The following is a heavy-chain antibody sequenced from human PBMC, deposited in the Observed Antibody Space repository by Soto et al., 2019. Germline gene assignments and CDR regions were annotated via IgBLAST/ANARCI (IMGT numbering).Heavy chain of an antibody. CDR2: ISYDGSER. J-gene: IGHJ4*02. V-gene: IGHV3-30*18. D-gene: IGHD6-19*01. Sequence: QVPLVESGGGVVQPGRSLRLSCAASGFSFSDYGMHWVRQAPGKGLDWVGVISYDGSERHFADSVKGRFTISRDNSKNTLYLQMNSLRPEDTAVYYCAKEGALSGWTYGDCWGQGTLVTVSS. CDR3: AKEGALSGWTYGDC. CDR1: GFSFSDYG.